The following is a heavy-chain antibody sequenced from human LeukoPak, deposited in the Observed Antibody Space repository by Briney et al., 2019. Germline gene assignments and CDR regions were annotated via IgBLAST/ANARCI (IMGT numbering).Heavy chain of an antibody. V-gene: IGHV3-30*03. CDR3: ARDRIVVVPAAIPSPYYYYYYGMDV. Sequence: AGGSLRLSCAASGFTFSTYGMHWVRQAPGKGLEWVAVISYDGSNKYYADSVKGRFTISRDNSKNSLYLQMNSLRAEDTAVYYCARDRIVVVPAAIPSPYYYYYYGMDVWGQGTTVTVSS. D-gene: IGHD2-2*01. CDR1: GFTFSTYG. CDR2: ISYDGSNK. J-gene: IGHJ6*02.